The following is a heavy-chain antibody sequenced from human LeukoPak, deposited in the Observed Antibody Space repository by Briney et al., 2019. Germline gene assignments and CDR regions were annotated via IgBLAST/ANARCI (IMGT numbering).Heavy chain of an antibody. V-gene: IGHV4-59*11. CDR3: ARVYGRRYFDL. J-gene: IGHJ2*01. CDR2: IYYSGST. D-gene: IGHD3-10*01. Sequence: SETLSLTCTVSGGSISSHYWSWIQQPPGKGLEWIGYIYYSGSTNYNPSLKSRVTISVDTSKSQFSLKLSSVTAADTAGYYCARVYGRRYFDLWGRGTLVTVSS. CDR1: GGSISSHY.